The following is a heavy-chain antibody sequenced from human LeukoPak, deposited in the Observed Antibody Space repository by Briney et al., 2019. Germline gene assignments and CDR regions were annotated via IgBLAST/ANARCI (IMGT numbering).Heavy chain of an antibody. CDR2: ISSSSSTI. J-gene: IGHJ4*02. V-gene: IGHV3-48*04. CDR3: ASDTADTAMVTDY. Sequence: PGGSLRLSCAASGFTFSSYSMNWVRQAPGKGLEWVSYISSSSSTIYYADSVKGRFTISRDNAKNSLYLQMNSLRAEDTAVYYCASDTADTAMVTDYWGQGTLVTVSS. CDR1: GFTFSSYS. D-gene: IGHD5-18*01.